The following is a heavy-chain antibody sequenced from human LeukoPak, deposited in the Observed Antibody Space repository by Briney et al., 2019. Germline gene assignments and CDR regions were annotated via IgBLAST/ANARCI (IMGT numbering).Heavy chain of an antibody. CDR1: GFSFRKYS. Sequence: PGGSVRLSCVASGFSFRKYSMSWVRQAPAQGLEWVSSITGRECNTYAADSVKGRFTISRDGYEDTLDLQMDSLRAEDTAIYYCAKAIHYLDRWDDFDVWGRGTMVIVSS. CDR3: AKAIHYLDRWDDFDV. J-gene: IGHJ3*01. V-gene: IGHV3-23*01. CDR2: ITGRECNT. D-gene: IGHD2-2*03.